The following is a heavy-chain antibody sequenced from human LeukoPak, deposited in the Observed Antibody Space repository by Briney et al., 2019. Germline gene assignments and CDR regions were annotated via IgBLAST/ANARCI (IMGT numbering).Heavy chain of an antibody. Sequence: PSETLSLTCAVYGGSFSGYYWSWIRQPPGKGLEWIGEINHSGSTHYNPSLKSRVTISVDTSKNQFSLKLSSVTAADTAVYYCARGRRRSYFDYWGQGTLVTVSS. J-gene: IGHJ4*02. CDR1: GGSFSGYY. V-gene: IGHV4-34*01. CDR2: INHSGST. CDR3: ARGRRRSYFDY.